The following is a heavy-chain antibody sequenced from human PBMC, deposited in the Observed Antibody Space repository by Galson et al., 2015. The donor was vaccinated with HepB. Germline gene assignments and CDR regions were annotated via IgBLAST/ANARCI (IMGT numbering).Heavy chain of an antibody. Sequence: SLRLSCAASGFTFSSYAMHWVRQAPGKGLEWVAVISYDGSNKYYADSVKGRFTISRDNSKNTLYLQMNSLRAEETAVYYCARDHRPSSGWKPNPRGGGFDYWGQGTLVTVSS. J-gene: IGHJ4*02. CDR3: ARDHRPSSGWKPNPRGGGFDY. D-gene: IGHD6-19*01. CDR2: ISYDGSNK. CDR1: GFTFSSYA. V-gene: IGHV3-30-3*01.